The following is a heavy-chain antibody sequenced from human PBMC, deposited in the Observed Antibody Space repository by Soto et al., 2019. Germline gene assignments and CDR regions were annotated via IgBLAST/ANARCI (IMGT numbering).Heavy chain of an antibody. CDR1: GFTFSSYG. CDR2: ISYDGSNK. V-gene: IGHV3-30*03. J-gene: IGHJ6*02. Sequence: QVQLVESGGGVVQPGRSLRLSCAASGFTFSSYGMHWVRQAPGKGLEWGAVISYDGSNKYYADSVKGRFTMSRDKSTNTLYLQMNSRRVADTAVYYCARDLGGYWRRTRCYRYYYGMDVWGQGTTVTVSS. D-gene: IGHD2-2*01. CDR3: ARDLGGYWRRTRCYRYYYGMDV.